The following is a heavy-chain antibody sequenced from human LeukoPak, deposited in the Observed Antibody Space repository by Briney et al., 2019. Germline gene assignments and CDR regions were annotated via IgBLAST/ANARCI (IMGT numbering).Heavy chain of an antibody. V-gene: IGHV4-59*08. J-gene: IGHJ4*02. CDR1: GGSISSYY. CDR3: ARGPGYGGNGGYFDY. CDR2: IYHSGST. Sequence: SETLSLTCTVSGGSISSYYWSWIRQPPGKGLEWIGYIYHSGSTNYNPSLKSRVTISVDTSKNQFSLKLSSVTAADTAVYYCARGPGYGGNGGYFDYWGQGTLVTVSS. D-gene: IGHD5-12*01.